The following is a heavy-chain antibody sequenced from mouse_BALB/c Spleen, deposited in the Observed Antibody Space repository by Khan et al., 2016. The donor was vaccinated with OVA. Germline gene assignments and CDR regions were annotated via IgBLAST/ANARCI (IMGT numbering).Heavy chain of an antibody. CDR2: INTNTGEP. D-gene: IGHD2-3*01. CDR3: ARSRWLLPPIDY. CDR1: GYTFKNYG. V-gene: IGHV9-3*02. J-gene: IGHJ4*01. Sequence: QIQLVQSGPELKKPGETVKISCKASGYTFKNYGMNWVKQSPGKGLKWMGWINTNTGEPTYAEEFKGRFAFSLETSASTAYLQINNIKNEDTTTYFCARSRWLLPPIDYWGQGTSVTVSS.